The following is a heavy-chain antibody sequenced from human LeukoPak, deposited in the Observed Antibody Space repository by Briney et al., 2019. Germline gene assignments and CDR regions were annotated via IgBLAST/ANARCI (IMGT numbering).Heavy chain of an antibody. CDR1: GFSLSTSGMC. CDR2: IDWDDDK. CDR3: ARIRDGGNSGYSDY. D-gene: IGHD4-23*01. J-gene: IGHJ4*02. Sequence: ESGPTLLNPTQTLTLTCTFSGFSLSTSGMCVSWIRQPPGKALEWLARIDWDDDKYYSTSLKTRLTISKGTSKNQVVLTMTNMDPVDTATYYCARIRDGGNSGYSDYWGQGTLVTVSS. V-gene: IGHV2-70*11.